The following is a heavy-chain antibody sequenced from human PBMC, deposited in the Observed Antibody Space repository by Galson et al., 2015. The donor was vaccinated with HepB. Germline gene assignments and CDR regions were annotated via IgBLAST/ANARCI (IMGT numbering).Heavy chain of an antibody. Sequence: SLRLSCAASGFIFGTYAMTWVRQAPGKGLEWVSSISADAGGTYYADSVKGRFTISRDNSRDTLYLQMNSLRAEDTALYFCARIASDSSSAMWGRGTLVTVSS. J-gene: IGHJ4*02. CDR3: ARIASDSSSAM. D-gene: IGHD6-6*01. CDR2: ISADAGGT. CDR1: GFIFGTYA. V-gene: IGHV3-23*01.